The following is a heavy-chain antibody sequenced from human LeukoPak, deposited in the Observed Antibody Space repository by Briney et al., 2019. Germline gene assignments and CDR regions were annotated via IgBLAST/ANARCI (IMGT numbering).Heavy chain of an antibody. J-gene: IGHJ4*01. V-gene: IGHV1-18*01. CDR1: GYTFTSYP. Sequence: ASVKVSCKASGYTFTSYPISWVRQAPGQGLEWMGWISASNGDANYAQKLQGRVTMTTDTSTTTAYMELRSLRSDDTAMYYCARRHSSGLGVDYWGHGTLLTVSS. CDR3: ARRHSSGLGVDY. D-gene: IGHD6-19*01. CDR2: ISASNGDA.